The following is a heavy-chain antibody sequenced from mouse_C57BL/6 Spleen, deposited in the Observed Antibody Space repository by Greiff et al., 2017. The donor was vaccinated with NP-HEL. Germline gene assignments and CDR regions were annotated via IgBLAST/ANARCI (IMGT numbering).Heavy chain of an antibody. D-gene: IGHD1-1*01. CDR1: GYTFTSYG. CDR2: IYPRSGNP. CDR3: AREGYYYGSSCYYFDY. J-gene: IGHJ2*01. Sequence: QVQLKESGAELARPGASVKLSCKASGYTFTSYGISWVKQRTGQGLEWIGEIYPRSGNPYYNEKFKGKATLTADKSSSAAYMELRSLTSEDSAVYYCAREGYYYGSSCYYFDYWGQGTTLTVSS. V-gene: IGHV1-81*01.